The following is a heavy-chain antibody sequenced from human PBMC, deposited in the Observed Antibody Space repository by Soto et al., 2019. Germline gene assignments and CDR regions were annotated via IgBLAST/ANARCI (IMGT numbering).Heavy chain of an antibody. CDR2: IYYTGST. CDR3: ARENGYSAFDI. D-gene: IGHD3-22*01. Sequence: LSLTCTVSGASISSYYWSWIRQPPGKGLEWIGYIYYTGSTNYNPSLKSRVTISVDTSKNQFSLKLSSVTAADTAVYYCARENGYSAFDIWGQGTMVTVSS. CDR1: GASISSYY. J-gene: IGHJ3*02. V-gene: IGHV4-59*01.